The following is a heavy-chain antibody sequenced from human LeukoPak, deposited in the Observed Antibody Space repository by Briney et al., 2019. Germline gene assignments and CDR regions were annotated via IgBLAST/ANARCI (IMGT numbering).Heavy chain of an antibody. V-gene: IGHV3-21*01. D-gene: IGHD2-8*01. CDR2: IISSSSYI. J-gene: IGHJ4*02. CDR1: GFTFSSYS. CDR3: ASRGYCTNGVCYKSPFDY. Sequence: GGSLRLSCAASGFTFSSYSMNWVRQAPGKGLEWVSSIISSSSYIYYADSVKGRFTISRDNAKNSLYLQMNSLRAEDTAVYYCASRGYCTNGVCYKSPFDYWGQGTLVTVSS.